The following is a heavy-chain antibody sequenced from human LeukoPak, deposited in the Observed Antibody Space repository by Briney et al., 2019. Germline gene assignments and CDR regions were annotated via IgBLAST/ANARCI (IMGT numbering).Heavy chain of an antibody. CDR3: ARGPPNWGYDY. J-gene: IGHJ4*02. CDR1: GYTFTSYG. D-gene: IGHD7-27*01. CDR2: MSPNSGDT. V-gene: IGHV1-8*02. Sequence: ASVTVSCTDSGYTFTSYGINWVRQATGQRPEWMGWMSPNSGDTGYAQKFQDRVTMTRNTSISTAYMELSSLRSDDTAVYYCARGPPNWGYDYWGPGTLVTVSS.